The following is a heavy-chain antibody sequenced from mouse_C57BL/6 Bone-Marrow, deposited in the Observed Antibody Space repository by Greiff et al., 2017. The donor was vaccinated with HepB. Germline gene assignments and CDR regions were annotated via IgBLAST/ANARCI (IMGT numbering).Heavy chain of an antibody. CDR3: TRGITGRLYYYAMDY. D-gene: IGHD3-3*01. J-gene: IGHJ4*01. CDR2: ISSGGDYI. CDR1: GFTFSSFA. Sequence: EVQLVESGEGLVKPGGSLKLSCAASGFTFSSFAMSWVRQTPEKRLEWVAYISSGGDYIYYADTVKGRFTISRDNARNTLYLQMSSLKSEDTAMYYCTRGITGRLYYYAMDYWGQGTAVTVSS. V-gene: IGHV5-9-1*02.